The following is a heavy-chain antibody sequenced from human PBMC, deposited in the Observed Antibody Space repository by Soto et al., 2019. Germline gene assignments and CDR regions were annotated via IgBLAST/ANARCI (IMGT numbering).Heavy chain of an antibody. V-gene: IGHV5-51*01. CDR1: GYTFTAYW. CDR2: IYPGVSDT. D-gene: IGHD5-12*01. J-gene: IGHJ3*01. CDR3: ANQMATSQDAFDL. Sequence: EVQLVQSGAEVKKPRESLKISCKASGYTFTAYWIGWVRQMPGKGLEWMAIIYPGVSDTRYSPSFQGQFTISADESVTTTYLQWGALKASDTAMYYCANQMATSQDAFDLWGQGTMVTVYS.